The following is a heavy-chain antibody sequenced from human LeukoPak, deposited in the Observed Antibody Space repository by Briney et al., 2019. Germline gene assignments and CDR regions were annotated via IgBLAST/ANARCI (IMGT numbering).Heavy chain of an antibody. CDR1: GFTFDDYT. CDR2: ISWNGDKT. CDR3: AEDLFVDVDGYNHAFDY. Sequence: GGSLRLSCAASGFTFDDYTMHWVRQAPGKGLEWISLISWNGDKTYHAESVRGRFTISRDNIKNSLFLQMNSLRTEDTAFYYCAEDLFVDVDGYNHAFDYWGQGTLVTVSS. D-gene: IGHD5-24*01. J-gene: IGHJ4*02. V-gene: IGHV3-43*01.